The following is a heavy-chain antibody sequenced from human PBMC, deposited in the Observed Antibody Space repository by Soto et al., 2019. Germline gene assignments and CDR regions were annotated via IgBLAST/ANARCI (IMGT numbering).Heavy chain of an antibody. CDR1: GYSFTSYW. V-gene: IGHV5-10-1*01. Sequence: AESLTLSCNDSGYSFTSYWNSWVRQLPGKGLELLGWVDPCDSYTNYSRSFQGRVTILADTSISTAYIQWCSLMASATAMYYYARPTLLVVNCYYGMDVWGQGTTVTVSS. CDR3: ARPTLLVVNCYYGMDV. D-gene: IGHD3-10*01. J-gene: IGHJ6*02. CDR2: VDPCDSYT.